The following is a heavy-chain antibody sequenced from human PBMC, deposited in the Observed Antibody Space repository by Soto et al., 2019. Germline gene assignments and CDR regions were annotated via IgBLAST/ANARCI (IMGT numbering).Heavy chain of an antibody. J-gene: IGHJ4*02. CDR3: ASGDYCSSTSCYVPFDY. Sequence: QVQLQESGPGLVKPSETLSLTCTVSGGSISSYYWSWIRQPPGKGLGGIGYIYYSGSTNYNPSLKSRVTISVDTSKNQFSLKLSSVTAADTAVYYCASGDYCSSTSCYVPFDYWGQGTLVTVSS. CDR1: GGSISSYY. D-gene: IGHD2-2*01. CDR2: IYYSGST. V-gene: IGHV4-59*01.